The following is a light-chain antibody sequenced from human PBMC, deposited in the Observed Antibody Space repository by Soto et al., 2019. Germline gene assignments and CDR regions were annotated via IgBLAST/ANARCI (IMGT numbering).Light chain of an antibody. CDR3: QSYDSSLSGFVV. Sequence: QSALTQPPSVSGAPGQRVTISCTGSSSNIGAGYDVHWYQQLPGTAPKLLIYGNSNRPSGVPDRFSGSKSGTSASLAITGLQPEDEADYSCQSYDSSLSGFVVFGGGTKVPVL. J-gene: IGLJ2*01. CDR1: SSNIGAGYD. V-gene: IGLV1-40*01. CDR2: GNS.